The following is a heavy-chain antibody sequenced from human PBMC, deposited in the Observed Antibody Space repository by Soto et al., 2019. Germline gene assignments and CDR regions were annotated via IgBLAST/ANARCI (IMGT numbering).Heavy chain of an antibody. J-gene: IGHJ4*02. V-gene: IGHV3-30-3*01. CDR1: GFTFSSYA. CDR3: ARAGLGYCSGVSCYFDY. Sequence: QVQLVESGGGVVQPGRSLRLSCAASGFTFSSYAMHWVRQAPGKGLEWVAVISYDGSNKYYADSVKGRFTISRDKSKNTLYLQMHSLSAEDTAVYYCARAGLGYCSGVSCYFDYWGQGTLVTVSS. CDR2: ISYDGSNK. D-gene: IGHD2-15*01.